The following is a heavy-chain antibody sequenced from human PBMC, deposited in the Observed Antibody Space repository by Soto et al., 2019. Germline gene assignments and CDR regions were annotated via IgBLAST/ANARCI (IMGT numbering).Heavy chain of an antibody. Sequence: QVQLQESGPGLVKPSGTLSLTCAVSGGSISSSNWWSWVRQPPGKGLEWIGEIYHSGNTNYNPSLKSRVTMAVDNSRNQFSLKLSSVTAADPAVYYCARRWGEGRVDYWGQGTLVTVSS. J-gene: IGHJ4*02. D-gene: IGHD3-10*01. CDR2: IYHSGNT. V-gene: IGHV4-4*02. CDR3: ARRWGEGRVDY. CDR1: GGSISSSNW.